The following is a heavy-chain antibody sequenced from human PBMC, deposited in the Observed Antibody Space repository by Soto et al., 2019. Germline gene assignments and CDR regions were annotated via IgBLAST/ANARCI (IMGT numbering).Heavy chain of an antibody. J-gene: IGHJ5*02. CDR3: ARLHVDYGNNWFDP. D-gene: IGHD4-17*01. V-gene: IGHV4-59*08. CDR1: GGSISSYY. CDR2: IYYSGST. Sequence: PSETLSLTCTVSGGSISSYYWSWIRQPPGKGLEWIGYIYYSGSTNYNPSLKSRVTISVDTSKNQFSLKLSSVTAADTAVYYCARLHVDYGNNWFDPWGQGTLVTVS.